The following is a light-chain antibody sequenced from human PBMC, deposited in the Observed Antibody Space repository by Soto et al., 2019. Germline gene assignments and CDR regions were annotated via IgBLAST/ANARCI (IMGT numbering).Light chain of an antibody. CDR3: QQFYTWPRT. V-gene: IGKV3-15*01. CDR1: QSVSTN. J-gene: IGKJ1*01. CDR2: GAS. Sequence: EIVLTQSPATLSASPGERATLSCRASQSVSTNLAWYQQKPGQAPSLLIYGASSRSTGIPARFSGSGYGTEFTLTISSLQSEDFAVYYCQQFYTWPRTFGQGTKVEIK.